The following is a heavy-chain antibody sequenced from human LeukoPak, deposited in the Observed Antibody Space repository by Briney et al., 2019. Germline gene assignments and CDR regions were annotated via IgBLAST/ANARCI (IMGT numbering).Heavy chain of an antibody. CDR2: IANSGGST. Sequence: GGSLRLSCAASGFTFTTYAMSWVRQAPGKGLEWVSTIANSGGSTYYVDSVKGRFTISRDNSKNTLYLQMNSLRAEDMAVYYCAKSHSVEQRGYFDYWGQGNLVTVSS. CDR1: GFTFTTYA. V-gene: IGHV3-23*01. J-gene: IGHJ4*02. D-gene: IGHD1/OR15-1a*01. CDR3: AKSHSVEQRGYFDY.